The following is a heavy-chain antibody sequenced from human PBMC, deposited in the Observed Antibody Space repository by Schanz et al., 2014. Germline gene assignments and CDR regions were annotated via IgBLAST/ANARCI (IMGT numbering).Heavy chain of an antibody. CDR3: VREVGAAAGLAWGLDY. J-gene: IGHJ4*02. V-gene: IGHV3-21*06. CDR2: ISSSSSYI. D-gene: IGHD6-13*01. Sequence: EVQLVESGGGLVQPGRSLRLSCAASRFTFSNYAMNWVCQAPGKGLEWVSSISSSSSYIYYADSVKGRFTISRDNAKSSLFLQMNSLRAEDTAVYYCVREVGAAAGLAWGLDYWGRGTLVTVSS. CDR1: RFTFSNYA.